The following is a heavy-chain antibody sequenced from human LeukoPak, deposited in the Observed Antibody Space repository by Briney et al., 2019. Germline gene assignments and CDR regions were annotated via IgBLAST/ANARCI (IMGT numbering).Heavy chain of an antibody. J-gene: IGHJ4*02. CDR1: GGSIGSYY. CDR3: ARARPLEPYLFDY. V-gene: IGHV4-4*07. CDR2: IYTSGST. D-gene: IGHD1-1*01. Sequence: SETLSLTCTVSGGSIGSYYWSWIRQPAGKGLEWIGRIYTSGSTNYNPSLKSRVTMSVDTSKNQFSLKLSSVTAADTAMYYCARARPLEPYLFDYWGQGTLVTVSS.